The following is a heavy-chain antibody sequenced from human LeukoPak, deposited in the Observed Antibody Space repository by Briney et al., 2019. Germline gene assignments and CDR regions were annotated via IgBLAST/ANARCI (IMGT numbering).Heavy chain of an antibody. V-gene: IGHV1-69*05. Sequence: ASVTVSHTSSGGTFSIYVISWVRQAPGQGREWMGGIIPIFGATNYAQKFQDRVTLTTDENTSTAYMELSSLRSEDPAVYYCASPRPGAAPHRYGGLGSDSYPNLYYYFYYMDVWGKGTTVTVSS. CDR1: GGTFSIYV. D-gene: IGHD3-16*01. CDR2: IIPIFGAT. J-gene: IGHJ6*03. CDR3: ASPRPGAAPHRYGGLGSDSYPNLYYYFYYMDV.